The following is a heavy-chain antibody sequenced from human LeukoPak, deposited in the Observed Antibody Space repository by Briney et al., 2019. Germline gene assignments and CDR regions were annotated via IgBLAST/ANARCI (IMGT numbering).Heavy chain of an antibody. Sequence: ASVEVSCKASGYTFTSYGISWVRLAPGQGLEWMGWISAYNGNTNYAQKLQGRVTMTTDTSTSTAYMELRSLRSDDTAVYYCARDRTHVVRGISDFYGMDVWGQGTTVTVSS. J-gene: IGHJ6*02. CDR3: ARDRTHVVRGISDFYGMDV. CDR2: ISAYNGNT. CDR1: GYTFTSYG. V-gene: IGHV1-18*01. D-gene: IGHD3-10*01.